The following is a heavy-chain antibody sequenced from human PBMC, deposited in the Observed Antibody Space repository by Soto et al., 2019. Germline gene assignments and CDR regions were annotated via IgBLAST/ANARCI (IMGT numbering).Heavy chain of an antibody. J-gene: IGHJ5*02. CDR3: AGQTFTIAAASYGRSNWFDP. CDR2: IYFTGNT. CDR1: GGSITSSSHF. V-gene: IGHV4-39*01. Sequence: SETLSLTCTASGGSITSSSHFWGWVRQPPGKGLEWIGTIYFTGNTYYTPSLKSRLTMSIDTSKDEFSLRLNSVTAADTAVYYCAGQTFTIAAASYGRSNWFDPWGPGTLVTVSS. D-gene: IGHD6-25*01.